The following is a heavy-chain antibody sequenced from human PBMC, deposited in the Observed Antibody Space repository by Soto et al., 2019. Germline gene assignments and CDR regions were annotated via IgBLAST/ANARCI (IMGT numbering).Heavy chain of an antibody. CDR1: GGSISSSSYY. V-gene: IGHV4-39*01. CDR3: ARQGGYYDSSGS. J-gene: IGHJ4*02. CDR2: IYYSGST. Sequence: QLQLQESGPGLVKPSETLSLTCTVSGGSISSSSYYWGWIRQPPGKGLEWIGSIYYSGSTYYNPSIKSRGTISVDTSKNQFSLKLSSVTAADTAVYYCARQGGYYDSSGSWGQGTLVTVSS. D-gene: IGHD3-22*01.